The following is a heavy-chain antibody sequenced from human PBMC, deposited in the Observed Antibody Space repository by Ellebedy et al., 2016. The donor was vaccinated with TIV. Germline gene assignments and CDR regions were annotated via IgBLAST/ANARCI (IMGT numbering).Heavy chain of an antibody. CDR1: GFIVSSYY. CDR2: IYDGGRT. CDR3: ARGKQTYYDSRGLDY. Sequence: GGSLRLSCAASGFIVSSYYMIWVRQAPGKGLEWVSVIYDGGRTSYADSVTGRFTISRDNSKNTLYLQMNSLRAEDTAVYYCARGKQTYYDSRGLDYWGQGTLVTVSS. V-gene: IGHV3-53*05. D-gene: IGHD3-22*01. J-gene: IGHJ4*02.